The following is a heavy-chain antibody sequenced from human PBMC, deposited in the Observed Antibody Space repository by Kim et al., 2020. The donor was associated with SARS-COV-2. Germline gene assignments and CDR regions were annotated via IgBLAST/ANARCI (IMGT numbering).Heavy chain of an antibody. J-gene: IGHJ6*02. CDR2: ISYDGSNK. D-gene: IGHD3-16*01. Sequence: GGSLRLSCAASGFTFSSYGMHWVRQAPGKGLEWVAVISYDGSNKYYADSVKGRFTISRDNSKNTLYLQMNSLRAEDTAVYYCANWAVNPTGMDVWGQGTTVTVSS. CDR3: ANWAVNPTGMDV. V-gene: IGHV3-30*18. CDR1: GFTFSSYG.